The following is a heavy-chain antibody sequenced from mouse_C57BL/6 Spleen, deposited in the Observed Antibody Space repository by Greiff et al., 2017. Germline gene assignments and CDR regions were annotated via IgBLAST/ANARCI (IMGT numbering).Heavy chain of an antibody. Sequence: QVQLKQSGAELVKPGASVKLSCKASGYTFTSYWMHWVKQRPGQGLEWIGMIHPNSGSTNYNEKFKSKATLTVDKSSSTAYMQLSSLTSEDSAVYYCARSEEYDGAWFAYWGQGTLVTVSA. CDR2: IHPNSGST. D-gene: IGHD2-14*01. J-gene: IGHJ3*01. CDR1: GYTFTSYW. V-gene: IGHV1-64*01. CDR3: ARSEEYDGAWFAY.